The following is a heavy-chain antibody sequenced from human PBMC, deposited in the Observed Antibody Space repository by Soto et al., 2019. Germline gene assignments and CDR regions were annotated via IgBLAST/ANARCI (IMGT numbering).Heavy chain of an antibody. CDR2: ISYDGSNK. D-gene: IGHD2-15*01. CDR3: AKETYSGPLDY. V-gene: IGHV3-30*18. CDR1: GFTFSSYG. Sequence: QVQLVESGGGVVQPGRSLRLSCAASGFTFSSYGMHWVRQAPGKGLEWVAVISYDGSNKYYADSVKGRFTISRDNSKNTLYLQMNRLRAEDTAVYYFAKETYSGPLDYWGQGTLVTVSS. J-gene: IGHJ4*02.